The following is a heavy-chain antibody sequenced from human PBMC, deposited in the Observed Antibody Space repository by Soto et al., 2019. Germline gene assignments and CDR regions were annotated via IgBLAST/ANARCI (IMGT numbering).Heavy chain of an antibody. CDR2: IIAGNGNT. V-gene: IGHV1-3*01. D-gene: IGHD3-10*01. Sequence: ASVKVSCKASGYTFTNYAIHWVRQAPGQRLDWMGWIIAGNGNTKYSQKYQGRVTITRDTSASTAYMELGSLRSEDTSVYYCARGFRASGSTIDYWGQGTLVTVSS. CDR1: GYTFTNYA. J-gene: IGHJ4*02. CDR3: ARGFRASGSTIDY.